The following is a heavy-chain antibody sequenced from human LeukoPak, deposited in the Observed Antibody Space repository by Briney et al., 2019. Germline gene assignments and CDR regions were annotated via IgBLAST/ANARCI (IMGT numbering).Heavy chain of an antibody. CDR2: IYTGGSI. CDR1: GGSFSGYY. D-gene: IGHD6-13*01. J-gene: IGHJ5*02. CDR3: ARLYSDSWSRVDP. Sequence: SETLSLTCAVYGGSFSGYYWIWIRQPAGEGLEWIGHIYTGGSIDSNPSLKSRVTMSVDTSKNQFSLKLSSVTAADTAVYFCARLYSDSWSRVDPWGQGTLVTVSS. V-gene: IGHV4-59*10.